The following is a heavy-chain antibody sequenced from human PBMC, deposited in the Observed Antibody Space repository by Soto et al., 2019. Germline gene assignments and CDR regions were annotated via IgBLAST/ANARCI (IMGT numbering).Heavy chain of an antibody. CDR2: IWYDGSNK. V-gene: IGHV3-33*01. CDR1: GFTFSSYG. CDR3: ARSDWLLRVVGMDV. Sequence: PLGGSLRLSCAASGFTFSSYGMHWVRQAPGKGLEWVAVIWYDGSNKYYADSVKGRFTISRDNSKNTLYLQMNSLRAEDTAVYYCARSDWLLRVVGMDVWGQGTTVTVSS. J-gene: IGHJ6*02. D-gene: IGHD3-9*01.